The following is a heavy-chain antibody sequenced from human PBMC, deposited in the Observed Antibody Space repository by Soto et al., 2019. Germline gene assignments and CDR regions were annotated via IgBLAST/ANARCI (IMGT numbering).Heavy chain of an antibody. CDR2: ISSSSSTI. V-gene: IGHV3-48*02. J-gene: IGHJ4*02. D-gene: IGHD6-13*01. CDR1: GFTFSSYS. Sequence: GGSLRLSCAVSGFTFSSYSINWVRQAPGKGLEEVSYISSSSSTIYYADSVKGRFTISRDNAKNSLYLQMNSLRDEDTAVYSCARGSGYSSSWYYFDYWGQGTLVTVSS. CDR3: ARGSGYSSSWYYFDY.